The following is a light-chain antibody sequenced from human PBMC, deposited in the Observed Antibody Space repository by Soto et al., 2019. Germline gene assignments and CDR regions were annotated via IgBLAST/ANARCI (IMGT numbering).Light chain of an antibody. V-gene: IGKV1-33*01. Sequence: EIQMTQSPSSLSASVGDRVTITCQASQDIRNYLNWYQQKPGKAPELLIFDASNLETGVSSRFSGSASGTDFSFTISGLHPEDLATYYCQQYRDLISFGGGTKVDVK. CDR1: QDIRNY. CDR2: DAS. J-gene: IGKJ4*01. CDR3: QQYRDLIS.